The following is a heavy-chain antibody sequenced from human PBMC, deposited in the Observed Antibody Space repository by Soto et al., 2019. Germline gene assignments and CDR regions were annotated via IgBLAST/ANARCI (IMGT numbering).Heavy chain of an antibody. Sequence: GASVKVPCKASGYTFTGYYMHWVRQAPGQGLEWMGWINPNSGGTNYAQKFQGWVTMTRDTSISTAYMELSRLRSDDTAVYYCARVRMYSSSSARYYGMDVWGEGTTVTVSS. D-gene: IGHD6-6*01. J-gene: IGHJ6*04. V-gene: IGHV1-2*04. CDR3: ARVRMYSSSSARYYGMDV. CDR1: GYTFTGYY. CDR2: INPNSGGT.